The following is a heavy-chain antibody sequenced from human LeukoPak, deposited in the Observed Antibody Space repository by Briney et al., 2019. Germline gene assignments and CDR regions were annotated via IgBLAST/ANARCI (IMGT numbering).Heavy chain of an antibody. CDR3: AKSIAVAGIDLGAFDI. V-gene: IGHV3-23*01. CDR1: GFTFSSYA. Sequence: GGSLRLSCAASGFTFSSYAMSWIRQAPGKGLEWVSTISDSGGSTYYADSVKGRFTISRDNSKNTLYLQMNSLRAEDTAVYYCAKSIAVAGIDLGAFDIWGQGTMVTVSS. CDR2: ISDSGGST. J-gene: IGHJ3*02. D-gene: IGHD6-19*01.